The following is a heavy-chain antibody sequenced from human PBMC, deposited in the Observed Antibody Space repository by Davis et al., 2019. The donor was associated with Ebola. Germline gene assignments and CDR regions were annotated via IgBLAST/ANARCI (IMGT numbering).Heavy chain of an antibody. CDR1: EFTFSTYA. CDR2: IGGSGDIT. J-gene: IGHJ3*02. V-gene: IGHV3-23*01. D-gene: IGHD1-26*01. CDR3: ARRIMEGHAFDI. Sequence: GESLKISCAASEFTFSTYAMTWVRQAPGKGLEWVSDIGGSGDITYYADSVQGRFTISRDSPKNSLYLQMNSLRADDTAVYYCARRIMEGHAFDIWGRGTMVTVSS.